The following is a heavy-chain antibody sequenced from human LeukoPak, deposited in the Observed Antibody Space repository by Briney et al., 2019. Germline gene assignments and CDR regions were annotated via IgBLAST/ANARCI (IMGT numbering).Heavy chain of an antibody. Sequence: ASVKVSCKASGYTFTGYYMRWVRQAPGQGLEWKGRINPNSGGTNYAQKFQGRVTMTRDTSISTAYMELSRLRSDDTAVYYCARADTAVYFDYWGQGTLVTVSS. CDR3: ARADTAVYFDY. D-gene: IGHD5-18*01. CDR2: INPNSGGT. V-gene: IGHV1-2*06. J-gene: IGHJ4*02. CDR1: GYTFTGYY.